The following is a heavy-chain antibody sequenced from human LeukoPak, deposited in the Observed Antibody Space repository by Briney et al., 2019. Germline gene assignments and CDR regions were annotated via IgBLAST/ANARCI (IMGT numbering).Heavy chain of an antibody. CDR1: GFTVSAYA. J-gene: IGHJ4*02. V-gene: IGHV3-53*01. CDR3: ARDPSVTTLGY. D-gene: IGHD4-17*01. Sequence: GGFLRLSCAASGFTVSAYAMAWVRQAPGKGLEWVSVIYSGGSTYYADSVKGRFTISRDNSKNTLYLQMNSLRAEDTAVYYCARDPSVTTLGYWGQGTLVTVSS. CDR2: IYSGGST.